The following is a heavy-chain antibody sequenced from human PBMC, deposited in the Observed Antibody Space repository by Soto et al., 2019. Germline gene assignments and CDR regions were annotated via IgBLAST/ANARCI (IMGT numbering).Heavy chain of an antibody. D-gene: IGHD6-13*01. CDR1: GGSISSSNW. Sequence: SSETLSLTCAVSGGSISSSNWWSWVRQPPGKGLEWIGEIYHSGSTNYNPSLKSRVTISVDKSKNQFSLKLSSVTAADTAVYYCARDQQKMVSRGRYGMDVWGQGNTVTVSS. J-gene: IGHJ6*02. CDR2: IYHSGST. V-gene: IGHV4-4*02. CDR3: ARDQQKMVSRGRYGMDV.